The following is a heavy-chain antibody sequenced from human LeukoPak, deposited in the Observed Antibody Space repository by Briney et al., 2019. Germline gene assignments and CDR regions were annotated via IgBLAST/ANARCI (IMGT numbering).Heavy chain of an antibody. CDR3: ARVPLYCGGDCYSFDY. CDR2: INPNSGGT. J-gene: IGHJ4*02. V-gene: IGHV1-2*02. D-gene: IGHD2-21*02. CDR1: GYTFTGYY. Sequence: ASVKVSCKASGYTFTGYYMHWVRQAPGQGLEWMGWINPNSGGTNYAQKFQGRVTMTRDTSISTAYMELSRLRSDDTAVYYCARVPLYCGGDCYSFDYWGQGTLVTVSS.